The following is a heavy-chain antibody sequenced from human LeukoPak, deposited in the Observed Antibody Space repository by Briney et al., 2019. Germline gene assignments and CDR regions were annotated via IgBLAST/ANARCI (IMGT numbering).Heavy chain of an antibody. CDR2: IYHSGST. D-gene: IGHD1-26*01. CDR3: ARDIVGATTDSDY. J-gene: IGHJ4*02. CDR1: GYSISSGYY. Sequence: KPSETLSLTCTVSGYSISSGYYWGWIRQPPGKGLEWIGSIYHSGSTYYNPSLKGRVTISVDTSKNQFSLKLSSVTAADTAVYYCARDIVGATTDSDYWGQGTLVTVSS. V-gene: IGHV4-38-2*02.